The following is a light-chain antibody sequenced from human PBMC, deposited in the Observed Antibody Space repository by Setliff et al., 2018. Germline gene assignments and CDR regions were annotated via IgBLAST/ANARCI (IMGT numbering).Light chain of an antibody. CDR1: SSDVGGYNS. CDR2: DVS. Sequence: QSALTQPASATGSPGQSITISCTGASSDVGGYNSVAWYQQHPGKAPKVLIYDVSKRPSGASNRFSGSKSGNTASLTISGLQAEDEADYYCSSFTTTITYVFGTGTK. CDR3: SSFTTTITYV. V-gene: IGLV2-14*01. J-gene: IGLJ1*01.